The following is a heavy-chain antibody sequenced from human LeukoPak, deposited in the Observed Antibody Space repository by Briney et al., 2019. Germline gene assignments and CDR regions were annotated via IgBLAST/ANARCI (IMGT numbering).Heavy chain of an antibody. Sequence: SETLSLTCTVSGYSISSGYYWDWIRQPPGKGLEWIGTIYHSGSTNYNPSLKSRVTISVDTSKNQFSLKLSSVTAADTAVYYCARGYCSGGSCYQIDYWGQGTLVTVSS. CDR2: IYHSGST. CDR1: GYSISSGYY. V-gene: IGHV4-38-2*02. D-gene: IGHD2-15*01. CDR3: ARGYCSGGSCYQIDY. J-gene: IGHJ4*02.